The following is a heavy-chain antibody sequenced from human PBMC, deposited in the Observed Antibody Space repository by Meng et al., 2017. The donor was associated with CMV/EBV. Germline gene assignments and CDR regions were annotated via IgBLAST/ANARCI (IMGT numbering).Heavy chain of an antibody. V-gene: IGHV1-69*05. Sequence: TFSSYAISWVRQAPGQGLEWMVGIIPIFGTANYAQKFQGRVTITTDESTSTAYMELSSLRSEDTAVYYCARGGGTIFGVVTNNWFDPWGQGTLVTVSS. CDR3: ARGGGTIFGVVTNNWFDP. J-gene: IGHJ5*02. CDR2: IIPIFGTA. D-gene: IGHD3-3*01. CDR1: TFSSYA.